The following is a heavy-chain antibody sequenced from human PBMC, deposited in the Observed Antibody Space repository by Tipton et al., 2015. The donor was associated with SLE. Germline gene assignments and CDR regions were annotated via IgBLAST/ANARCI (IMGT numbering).Heavy chain of an antibody. J-gene: IGHJ5*02. CDR2: INHSGST. Sequence: LRLSCTVSGGSISSSSYYWGWIRQPPGKGLEWIGEINHSGSTNYNPSLKSRVTISVDTSKNQISLKLSSVTAADTAVYYCARYPESNYHWFGPWGQGALVTVSS. CDR1: GGSISSSSYY. V-gene: IGHV4-39*07. CDR3: ARYPESNYHWFGP. D-gene: IGHD4-11*01.